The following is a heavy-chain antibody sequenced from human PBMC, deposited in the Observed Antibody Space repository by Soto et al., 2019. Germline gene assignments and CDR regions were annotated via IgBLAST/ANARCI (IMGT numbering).Heavy chain of an antibody. CDR2: IYYSGST. Sequence: PSETLSLTCAVSGYSISSSNWWGWIRQPPGKGLEWIGYIYYSGSTYYNPSLKSRVTMSVDTSKNQFSLKLSSVTAVDTAVYYCVRSEATALDYWGQGILVTVSS. J-gene: IGHJ4*02. V-gene: IGHV4-28*01. CDR3: VRSEATALDY. CDR1: GYSISSSNW.